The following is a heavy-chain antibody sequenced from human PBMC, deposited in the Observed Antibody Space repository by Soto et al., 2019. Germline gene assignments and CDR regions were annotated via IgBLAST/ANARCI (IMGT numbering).Heavy chain of an antibody. CDR2: IYHSGTF. CDR1: GDSVSSSSC. CDR3: VRSVPAATWQYSGMDV. V-gene: IGHV4-4*02. D-gene: IGHD2-2*01. Sequence: QVRLQESGPGLVEPSGTLSLTCAVSGDSVSSSSCWSWVRQAPGKGLEWVGEIYHSGTFNYNPSLASRVSVSVDKSRNQLSLNLKSVTAANTAVYYCVRSVPAATWQYSGMDVWGQGTTVTVSS. J-gene: IGHJ6*02.